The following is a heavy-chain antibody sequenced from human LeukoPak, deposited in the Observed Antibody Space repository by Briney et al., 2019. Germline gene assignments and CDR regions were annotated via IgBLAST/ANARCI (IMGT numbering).Heavy chain of an antibody. J-gene: IGHJ4*02. V-gene: IGHV3-23*01. Sequence: GGSLRLSCAASGFTFSSYAMSWVRQAPGKGLEWVSAISGNGGGTYYADSVKGRFTISRDNSRNTLHLQMSSLRAEDTAVYYCAKYSGGYYDSSGYSFDCWGQGTLVTVSS. CDR2: ISGNGGGT. D-gene: IGHD3-22*01. CDR3: AKYSGGYYDSSGYSFDC. CDR1: GFTFSSYA.